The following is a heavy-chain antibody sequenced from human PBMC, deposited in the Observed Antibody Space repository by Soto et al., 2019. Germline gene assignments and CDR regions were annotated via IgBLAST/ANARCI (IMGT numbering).Heavy chain of an antibody. CDR3: ATHPPYGPLDH. D-gene: IGHD4-17*01. CDR1: GGSFSGYY. CDR2: INHSGST. Sequence: SETLSLTCAVYGGSFSGYYWSWIRQPPGKGLEWIGEINHSGSTNYNPSLKSRVTISVDTSKNQFSLRLTSVTTADTAVYYCATHPPYGPLDHWGQGTLVTVSS. J-gene: IGHJ4*02. V-gene: IGHV4-34*01.